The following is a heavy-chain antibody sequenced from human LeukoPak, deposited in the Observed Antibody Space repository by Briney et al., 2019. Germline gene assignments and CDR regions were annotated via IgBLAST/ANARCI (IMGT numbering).Heavy chain of an antibody. V-gene: IGHV3-48*03. CDR3: AKDVGSRLPFDY. CDR1: GFTFSSYE. J-gene: IGHJ4*02. CDR2: ISSSGSNI. Sequence: GGSLRLSCAASGFTFSSYEMNWVRQAPGKGLEWVSYISSSGSNIYYADSLKGRFTISRDNAKNSLYMQMNSLRAEDTALYYCAKDVGSRLPFDYWGQGTLVTVSS. D-gene: IGHD4-11*01.